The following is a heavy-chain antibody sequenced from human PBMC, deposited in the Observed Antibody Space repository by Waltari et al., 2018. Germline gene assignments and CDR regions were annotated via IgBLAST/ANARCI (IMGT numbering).Heavy chain of an antibody. D-gene: IGHD3-9*01. V-gene: IGHV3-74*01. CDR1: GLPFSRSW. J-gene: IGHJ3*01. Sequence: EVQVVESGGGLAQPGGSLRLSCAASGLPFSRSWMHRVRQAPGKGLVWVSRINPDGMTRDYADSVEGRFTISRDNAQNTLYLQLNNLRVDDTAIYYCARELRGDNDLWGQGTMVTVSS. CDR2: INPDGMTR. CDR3: ARELRGDNDL.